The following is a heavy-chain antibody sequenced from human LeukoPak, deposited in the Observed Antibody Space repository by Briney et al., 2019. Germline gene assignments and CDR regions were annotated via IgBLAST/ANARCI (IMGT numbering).Heavy chain of an antibody. CDR1: GGSFSGYY. CDR3: AREGRAYYDFWSGYYPAGYYFDY. J-gene: IGHJ4*02. Sequence: SETLSLTCAVYGGSFSGYYWSWIRQPPGKGLEWIGEINHSGSTNYNPSLKGRVTISVDTSKNQFSLKLSSVTAADTAVYYCAREGRAYYDFWSGYYPAGYYFDYWGQGTLVTVSS. V-gene: IGHV4-34*01. CDR2: INHSGST. D-gene: IGHD3-3*01.